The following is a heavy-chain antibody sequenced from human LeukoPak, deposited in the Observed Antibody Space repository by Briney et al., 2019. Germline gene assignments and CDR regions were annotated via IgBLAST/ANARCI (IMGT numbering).Heavy chain of an antibody. CDR1: GFTISSYD. CDR2: ISRDASNK. V-gene: IGHV3-23*01. D-gene: IGHD6-19*01. CDR3: TKDTDRSGWAHSFAP. Sequence: GGSLRLSCRGSGFTISSYDMSWVRQAPGKGLEWVASISRDASNKYYAESVRGRFTISRDNSKDTLYLQMNSLRAEDTAPYFCTKDTDRSGWAHSFAPWGQGSLVIVSS. J-gene: IGHJ5*02.